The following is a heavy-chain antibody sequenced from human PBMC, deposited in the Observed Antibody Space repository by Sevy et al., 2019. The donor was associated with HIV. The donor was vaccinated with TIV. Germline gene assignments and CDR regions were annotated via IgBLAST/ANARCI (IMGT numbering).Heavy chain of an antibody. J-gene: IGHJ4*02. Sequence: GGSLRLSCAASGFTFSSYAMHWVRQAPGKGLEWVAVISYDGSNKYYADSVKDRFTISRDNSKNTLYLQMNSLRAEDTAVYYCAREPTAMVTRFDYWGQGTLVTVSS. D-gene: IGHD5-18*01. V-gene: IGHV3-30-3*01. CDR1: GFTFSSYA. CDR2: ISYDGSNK. CDR3: AREPTAMVTRFDY.